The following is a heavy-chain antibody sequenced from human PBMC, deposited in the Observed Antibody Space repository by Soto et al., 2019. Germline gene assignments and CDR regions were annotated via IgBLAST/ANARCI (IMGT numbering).Heavy chain of an antibody. CDR3: ASSSGYSSGWWYYFDY. J-gene: IGHJ4*02. CDR2: IYHSGST. Sequence: LRETLSLTCAVSGGSISSSNWWSWVRQPPGKGLERIGEIYHSGSTNYNPSLKSRVTISVDKSKNQFSLKLSSVTAADTAVYYCASSSGYSSGWWYYFDYWGQGTLVTVSS. D-gene: IGHD6-19*01. CDR1: GGSISSSNW. V-gene: IGHV4-4*02.